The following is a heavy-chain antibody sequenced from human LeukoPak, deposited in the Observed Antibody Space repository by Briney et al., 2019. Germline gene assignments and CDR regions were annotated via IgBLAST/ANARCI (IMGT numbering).Heavy chain of an antibody. J-gene: IGHJ6*02. V-gene: IGHV1-2*02. CDR1: GYTFTGYY. CDR2: INPNSGGT. CDR3: ARGGYPRSLYYYYGMDV. Sequence: ASVKVSCKASGYTFTGYYMHWVRQAPGQGLEWMGWINPNSGGTNYAQKFQGRVTMTRDTSISTAYMELSRLRSDDTAMYYCARGGYPRSLYYYYGMDVWGQGTTVTVSS. D-gene: IGHD5-12*01.